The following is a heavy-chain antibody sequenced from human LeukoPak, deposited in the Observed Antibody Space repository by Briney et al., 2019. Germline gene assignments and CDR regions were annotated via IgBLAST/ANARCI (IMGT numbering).Heavy chain of an antibody. CDR3: AREHSSSYFFDY. V-gene: IGHV3-21*01. J-gene: IGHJ4*02. D-gene: IGHD6-13*01. Sequence: GRSLRLSCAASGFTFSSYSMNWVRQAPGKGLEWVSFISSSSSHIYYADSVKGRFTISRDNAKNSLYLQMNSLRAEDTAVYYCAREHSSSYFFDYWGQGTLVTVSS. CDR1: GFTFSSYS. CDR2: ISSSSSHI.